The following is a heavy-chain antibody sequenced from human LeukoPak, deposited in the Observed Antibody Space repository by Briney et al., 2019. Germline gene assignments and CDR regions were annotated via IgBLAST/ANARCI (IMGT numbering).Heavy chain of an antibody. Sequence: ASVKVSCKVSGYTLTELSMHWVRQAPGKGLEWMGGFDPEDGETIYAQKFQGRVTMTEDTSTDTAYMELSSLRSEDTAVYYCARSPRGSSWYYYYYYYMDVWGKGTTVTVSS. CDR2: FDPEDGET. V-gene: IGHV1-24*01. CDR1: GYTLTELS. J-gene: IGHJ6*03. CDR3: ARSPRGSSWYYYYYYYMDV. D-gene: IGHD6-13*01.